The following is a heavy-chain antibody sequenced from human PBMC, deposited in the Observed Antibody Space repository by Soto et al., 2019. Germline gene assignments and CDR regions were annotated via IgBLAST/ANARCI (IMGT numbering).Heavy chain of an antibody. CDR2: ISSSSSTI. V-gene: IGHV3-48*01. CDR3: ARSELFGQTDV. J-gene: IGHJ6*04. Sequence: GGSLRLSCAASGFTFSSYSMNWVRQAPGKGLEWVSYISSSSSTIYYADSVKGRFTISRDNAKNSLYLQMNSLRAEDTAVYYCARSELFGQTDVWGKGTTVTVSS. CDR1: GFTFSSYS. D-gene: IGHD3-3*01.